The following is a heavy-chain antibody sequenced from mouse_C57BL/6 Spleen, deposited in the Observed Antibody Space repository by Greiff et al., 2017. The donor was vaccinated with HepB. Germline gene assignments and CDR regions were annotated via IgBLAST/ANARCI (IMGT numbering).Heavy chain of an antibody. D-gene: IGHD1-1*01. CDR1: GFTFSNYW. CDR2: IRLKSDNYAT. CDR3: TQLRRYYWDD. J-gene: IGHJ2*01. Sequence: EVKLMESGGGLVQPGGSMKLSCVASGFTFSNYWMNWVRQSPEKGLEWVAQIRLKSDNYATHYAESVKGRFTLSRDDSKSSVYLQKNNLRAEDTGIYNCTQLRRYYWDDWGQGTTLTVSS. V-gene: IGHV6-3*01.